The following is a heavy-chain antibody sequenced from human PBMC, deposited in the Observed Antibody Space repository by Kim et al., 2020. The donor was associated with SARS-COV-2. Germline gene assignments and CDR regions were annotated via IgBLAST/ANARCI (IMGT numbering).Heavy chain of an antibody. CDR3: ARGYYAGAVFDY. CDR2: IYYSGST. J-gene: IGHJ4*02. Sequence: SETLSLTCTVSGGSISSYYWSWIRQPPGKGLEWIGYIYYSGSTNYNPSLKSRVTISVDTSKNQFSLKLSSVTAADTAVYYCARGYYAGAVFDYWGQGTLVTVSS. D-gene: IGHD1-26*01. CDR1: GGSISSYY. V-gene: IGHV4-59*13.